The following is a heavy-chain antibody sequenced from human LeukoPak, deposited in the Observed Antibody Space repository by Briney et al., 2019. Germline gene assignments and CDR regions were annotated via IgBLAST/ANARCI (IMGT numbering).Heavy chain of an antibody. Sequence: GGSLRLSCAASEFTFSSYSMNWVRQAPGKGLEWVSSISSSSSYIYYADSVKGRFTISRDNAKNSLYLQMNSLRAEDTAVYYCARDSAVGAIGAFDYWGQGTLVTVSS. D-gene: IGHD1-26*01. CDR3: ARDSAVGAIGAFDY. CDR2: ISSSSSYI. CDR1: EFTFSSYS. V-gene: IGHV3-21*01. J-gene: IGHJ4*02.